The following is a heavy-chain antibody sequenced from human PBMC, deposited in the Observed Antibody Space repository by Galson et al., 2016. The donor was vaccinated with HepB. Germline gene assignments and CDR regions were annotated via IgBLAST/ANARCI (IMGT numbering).Heavy chain of an antibody. J-gene: IGHJ4*02. V-gene: IGHV3-23*01. CDR1: GFNFTTFA. CDR2: MSGSGAST. Sequence: SLRLSCAASGFNFTTFAMTWVRQAPGTRLEWVSAMSGSGASTYYAASVKGRFTISRDNSKNTLFLQMNSLRPEDTAIYYCAKSVYGSGGRTADFWGQGILVTVSS. D-gene: IGHD3-3*01. CDR3: AKSVYGSGGRTADF.